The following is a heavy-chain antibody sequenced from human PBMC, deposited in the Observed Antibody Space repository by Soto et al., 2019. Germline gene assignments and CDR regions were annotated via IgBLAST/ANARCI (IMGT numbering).Heavy chain of an antibody. CDR2: INAGNGNT. V-gene: IGHV1-3*01. Sequence: QVQLVQSGAEVKKPGASVRVSCKASGYPFSTYALHWVRQAPGQRLEWMGWINAGNGNTKYSQNFQGRVTFTRDTSASTAYMELSSLRSEDTAVYYCASPSSGSGNFYWGQGTLVTVSS. CDR1: GYPFSTYA. J-gene: IGHJ4*02. D-gene: IGHD3-10*01. CDR3: ASPSSGSGNFY.